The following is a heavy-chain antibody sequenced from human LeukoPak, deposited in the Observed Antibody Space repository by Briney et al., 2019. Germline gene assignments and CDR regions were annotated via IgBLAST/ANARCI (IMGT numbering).Heavy chain of an antibody. CDR1: GGSISSYY. J-gene: IGHJ3*02. CDR3: AKSNGYGLVDI. D-gene: IGHD3-10*01. V-gene: IGHV4-59*12. CDR2: IFYSGST. Sequence: ASETLSLPCTVSGGSISSYYWSWIRQPPGKGLEWIGNIFYSGSTYYSPSLKSRVTISLDTSRNQFSLKLTSVTAADTAVYYCAKSNGYGLVDIWGQGTMVTVSS.